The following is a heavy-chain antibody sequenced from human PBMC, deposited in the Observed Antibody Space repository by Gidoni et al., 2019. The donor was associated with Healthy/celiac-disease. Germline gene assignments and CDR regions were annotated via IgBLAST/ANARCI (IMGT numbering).Heavy chain of an antibody. Sequence: EVQLVESGGGLVEPGGSLSLSCAASGFTFSSYWMSWVRQAPGKGLEWVANIKQDGSEKYYVDSVKGRFTISRDNAKNSLYLQMNSLRAEDTAVYYCARVWVTNTVYFDYWGQGTLVTVSS. CDR2: IKQDGSEK. CDR1: GFTFSSYW. V-gene: IGHV3-7*01. D-gene: IGHD5-12*01. J-gene: IGHJ4*02. CDR3: ARVWVTNTVYFDY.